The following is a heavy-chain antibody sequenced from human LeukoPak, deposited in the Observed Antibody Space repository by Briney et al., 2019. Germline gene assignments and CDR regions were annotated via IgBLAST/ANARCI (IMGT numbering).Heavy chain of an antibody. D-gene: IGHD1-26*01. CDR2: IRDRGGNT. CDR3: AKVSWSRSSPDS. Sequence: PGGSLRLSCVVSGFTASDFDMSWVRQAPGKGLQWVSAIRDRGGNTYYSDSVKGRFTMSRDNSKNTSYLQMNSLRVEDTAKYYCAKVSWSRSSPDSWGQGTLVTVSS. V-gene: IGHV3-23*01. CDR1: GFTASDFD. J-gene: IGHJ5*02.